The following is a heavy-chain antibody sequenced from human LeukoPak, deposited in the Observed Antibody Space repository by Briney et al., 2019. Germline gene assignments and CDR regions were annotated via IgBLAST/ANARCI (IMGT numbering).Heavy chain of an antibody. V-gene: IGHV3-48*02. Sequence: GGSLRLSCAASGFTFSSYSMNWVRQAPGKGLEWVSYISRSGNTIYYADSVKGRFTISRDNAKNSVYLQMNSLRDEDTAVYHFARDYGCHGEYFDYWGQGTLVTVSS. D-gene: IGHD4-17*01. CDR1: GFTFSSYS. CDR2: ISRSGNTI. J-gene: IGHJ4*02. CDR3: ARDYGCHGEYFDY.